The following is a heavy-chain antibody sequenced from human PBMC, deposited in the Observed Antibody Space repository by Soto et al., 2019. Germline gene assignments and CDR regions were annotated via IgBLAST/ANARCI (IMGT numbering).Heavy chain of an antibody. CDR3: ARGRTGGVIIDPLDY. CDR1: GGSISNYY. D-gene: IGHD3-10*01. CDR2: VSSTGST. V-gene: IGHV4-4*07. Sequence: PSETLSLTCTVSGGSISNYYWSWIRQPAEKRLEWIGRVSSTGSTYYNPSLKSRVTISVDTSKNQVSLNLTSVTAADTAVYYCARGRTGGVIIDPLDYWGQGTLVTVSS. J-gene: IGHJ4*02.